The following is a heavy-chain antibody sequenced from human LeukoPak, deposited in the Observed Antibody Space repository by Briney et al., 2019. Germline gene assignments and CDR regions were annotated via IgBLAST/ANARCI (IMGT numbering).Heavy chain of an antibody. Sequence: PSETLSLTCTVSGGSISSGGYYWSWIRQHPGTGLEWIGYIYYSGSTYYNPSLKSRVTISVDTSKNQFSLKLSSVTAADTAVYYCARVLGTTAPYFDYWGQGTLVTVSS. CDR2: IYYSGST. D-gene: IGHD4-11*01. CDR1: GGSISSGGYY. J-gene: IGHJ4*02. V-gene: IGHV4-31*03. CDR3: ARVLGTTAPYFDY.